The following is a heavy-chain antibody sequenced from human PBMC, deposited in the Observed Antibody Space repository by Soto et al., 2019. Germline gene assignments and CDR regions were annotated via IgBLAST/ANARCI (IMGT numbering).Heavy chain of an antibody. Sequence: QVQLVQSGAEVKKPGASVKVSCKASGYTFTSYDINWVRQATGQGLEWMGWMNPNSGNTGYAQKFQGRVTMTRNTSISTAYMERSSLRSEDTAVYYCARGGIVVVAATERMNDYWGQGTLVTVSS. CDR2: MNPNSGNT. CDR3: ARGGIVVVAATERMNDY. D-gene: IGHD2-15*01. J-gene: IGHJ4*02. CDR1: GYTFTSYD. V-gene: IGHV1-8*01.